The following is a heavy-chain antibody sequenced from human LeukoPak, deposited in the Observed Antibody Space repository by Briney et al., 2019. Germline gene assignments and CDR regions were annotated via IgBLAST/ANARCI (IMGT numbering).Heavy chain of an antibody. D-gene: IGHD1-26*01. CDR1: GFTFSSYA. Sequence: GGSLRLSCAASGFTFSSYAMHWVRQAPGKGLVWVSRINPDGSSTTYGDSVKGRFTISRDNAKNTLYLQMNSLRAEHTALYYCVRAVVGATDYWGQGTLVTVSS. CDR3: VRAVVGATDY. CDR2: INPDGSST. V-gene: IGHV3-74*03. J-gene: IGHJ4*02.